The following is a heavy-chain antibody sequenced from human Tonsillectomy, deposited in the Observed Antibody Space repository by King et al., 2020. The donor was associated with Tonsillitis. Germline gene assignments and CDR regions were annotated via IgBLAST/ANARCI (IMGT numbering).Heavy chain of an antibody. D-gene: IGHD3-22*01. CDR1: GFTFRGSR. Sequence: VQLVESGGGLVQPGGSLKLSCAASGFTFRGSRRHWVRQASGIGLEWVGRIRTRLNNYATSYAASVQGRFTISRDDSKNTAYLQMNSLKTDDTAIYYCTSLRYCDSNGCYDYWGQGTLVTVSS. J-gene: IGHJ4*02. CDR2: IRTRLNNYAT. CDR3: TSLRYCDSNGCYDY. V-gene: IGHV3-73*02.